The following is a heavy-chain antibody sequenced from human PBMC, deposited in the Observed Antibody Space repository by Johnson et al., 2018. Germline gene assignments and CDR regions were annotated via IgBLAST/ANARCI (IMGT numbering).Heavy chain of an antibody. CDR1: GFTFKHFA. V-gene: IGHV3-23*04. D-gene: IGHD3-16*01. Sequence: VQLVESGGGFVQPGGSLRLSCVASGFTFKHFAMAWVRQAPGKGLEWVSAIGASGGLVFYADSVTGRFTISRDNSVNTLYLELGRLRGGDTGVYYCAKDVGGGYRMDAFDFWGQGTMVTVSS. CDR2: IGASGGLV. CDR3: AKDVGGGYRMDAFDF. J-gene: IGHJ3*01.